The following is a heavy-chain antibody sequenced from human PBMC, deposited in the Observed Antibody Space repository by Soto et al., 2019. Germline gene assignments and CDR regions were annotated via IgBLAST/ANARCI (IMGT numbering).Heavy chain of an antibody. D-gene: IGHD3-9*01. CDR3: ARMQGFGWLSWFDP. V-gene: IGHV1-8*02. J-gene: IGHJ5*02. CDR2: MNPGSGDT. CDR1: GYTFTNND. Sequence: VASVKVSCKASGYTFTNNDVSWVRQATGQGLEWMGWMNPGSGDTGYAQKFQGRVTMTRDISIATAYMELNSLTSEDTAIYYCARMQGFGWLSWFDPWGQGRLVTVSS.